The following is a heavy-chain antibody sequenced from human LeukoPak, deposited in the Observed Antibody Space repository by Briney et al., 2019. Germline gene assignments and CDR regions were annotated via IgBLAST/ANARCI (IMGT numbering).Heavy chain of an antibody. J-gene: IGHJ5*02. V-gene: IGHV3-7*01. CDR1: GFTFSSYW. CDR3: ARVGWLGTRVNWFDP. D-gene: IGHD6-19*01. CDR2: IKQDGSEK. Sequence: PGGSLRLSCAASGFTFSSYWMSWVRQAPGKGLEWVANIKQDGSEKYYVDSVKGRFTISRDNAKNSLYLQMNSLRAEDTAVYYRARVGWLGTRVNWFDPWGQGTLVTVSS.